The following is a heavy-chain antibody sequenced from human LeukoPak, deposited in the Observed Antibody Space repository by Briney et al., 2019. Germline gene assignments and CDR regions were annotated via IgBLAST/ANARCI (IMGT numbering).Heavy chain of an antibody. J-gene: IGHJ4*02. D-gene: IGHD1-26*01. V-gene: IGHV3-23*01. CDR1: GFTFSSYA. CDR2: ISGSGGST. CDR3: AKDRGSFPFQYYFDY. Sequence: GGSLRLSCAASGFTFSSYAMSWVRQAPGKGLEWVSAISGSGGSTYYADSVKGRFTISRDNSKNTLYLQMNSLRAEDTAVYYCAKDRGSFPFQYYFDYWGQGTLVTVSS.